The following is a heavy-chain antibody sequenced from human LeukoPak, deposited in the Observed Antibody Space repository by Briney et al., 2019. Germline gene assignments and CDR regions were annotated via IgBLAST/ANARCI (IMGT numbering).Heavy chain of an antibody. D-gene: IGHD3-16*01. CDR1: GGSISSNSYY. CDR3: ARRRFDGDFDY. Sequence: SETLSLTCTVSGGSISSNSYYWGWIRQPPGKGLEWIGSIYYSGNTYYNPSLKSRVTISVDTSKNQFSLKLSSVTAADTAVHYCARRRFDGDFDYWGQGTLVTVSS. V-gene: IGHV4-39*01. J-gene: IGHJ4*02. CDR2: IYYSGNT.